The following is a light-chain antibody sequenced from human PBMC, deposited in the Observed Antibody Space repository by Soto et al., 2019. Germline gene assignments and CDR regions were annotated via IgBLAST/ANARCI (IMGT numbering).Light chain of an antibody. CDR2: GNN. CDR3: AAWDASLSARV. V-gene: IGLV1-47*02. CDR1: SSNIGTNY. Sequence: QSVLTQPPSASGTPGQRVTISCSGSSSNIGTNYVYWYQQLPETAPKLLIYGNNQRPSGVPDRFSGSKSGTSASLAISGLRSEDEADYYCAAWDASLSARVFGGGTKLTVL. J-gene: IGLJ3*02.